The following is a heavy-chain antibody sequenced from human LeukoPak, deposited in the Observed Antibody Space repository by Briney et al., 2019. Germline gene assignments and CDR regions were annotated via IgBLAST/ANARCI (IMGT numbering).Heavy chain of an antibody. CDR2: LSGTGDIT. D-gene: IGHD2/OR15-2a*01. V-gene: IGHV3-23*01. J-gene: IGHJ5*02. CDR3: AKRGNAISFFDP. CDR1: GFTFSNYA. Sequence: GGSLRLSCAASGFTFSNYAMYWVRQAPGKGLEWVSGLSGTGDITYYTDSVKGRFTISKDNSKNTLYLEMNNLRAEDTALYYCAKRGNAISFFDPWGQGTLVTVSS.